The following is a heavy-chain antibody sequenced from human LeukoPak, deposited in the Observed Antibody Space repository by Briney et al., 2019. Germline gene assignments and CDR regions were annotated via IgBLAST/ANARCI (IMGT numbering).Heavy chain of an antibody. CDR3: ARGVSGVVYPSDAFDI. CDR1: GFTFSSYS. J-gene: IGHJ3*02. CDR2: ISSSSSTI. Sequence: PGGSLRLSCAASGFTFSSYSMNWVRQAPGKGLEWVSYISSSSSTIYYADSVKGRFTISRDNAKNSLYLQMNSLRAEDTAVYYCARGVSGVVYPSDAFDIWGQGTMVTVSS. V-gene: IGHV3-48*01. D-gene: IGHD2-8*02.